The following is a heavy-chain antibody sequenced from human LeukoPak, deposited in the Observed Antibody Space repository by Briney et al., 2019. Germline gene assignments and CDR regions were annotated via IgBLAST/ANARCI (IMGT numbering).Heavy chain of an antibody. J-gene: IGHJ4*02. CDR2: IKQDGSEK. CDR3: AKVGDRSGFDY. V-gene: IGHV3-7*03. CDR1: GFTFSSYW. D-gene: IGHD6-25*01. Sequence: GGSLRLSCAASGFTFSSYWMSWVRQAPGKGLEWVANIKQDGSEKYYVDSVKGRFTISRDNAKNSLYLQMNSLRAEDTALYYRAKVGDRSGFDYWGQGTLVTVSS.